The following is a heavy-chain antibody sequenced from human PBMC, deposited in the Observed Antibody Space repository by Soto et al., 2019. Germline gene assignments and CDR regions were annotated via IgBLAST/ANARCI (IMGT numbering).Heavy chain of an antibody. Sequence: TGGSLRLCWTAAGGTCGDYGVSWVRQAPGKGLEWVSSISSSSSYIYYADSVKGRFTISRDNAKNSLYLQMNSLRAEDTAVYYCAVIAAAGTDYYYYGMDVWGQGTTVTVSS. CDR1: GGTCGDYG. V-gene: IGHV3-21*01. D-gene: IGHD6-13*01. CDR2: ISSSSSYI. J-gene: IGHJ6*02. CDR3: AVIAAAGTDYYYYGMDV.